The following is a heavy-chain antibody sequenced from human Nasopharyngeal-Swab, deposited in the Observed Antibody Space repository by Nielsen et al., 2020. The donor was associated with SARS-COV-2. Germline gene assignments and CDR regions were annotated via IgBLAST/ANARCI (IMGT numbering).Heavy chain of an antibody. CDR2: IFTSGST. CDR1: GGSISRSQW. D-gene: IGHD3-22*01. Sequence: SETLSLTCAVSGGSISRSQWWTWVRPPPGRRLECIGEIFTSGSTKYSPSLKSRITISIDEPKNQFSLILTTVTAADAAVYYCAKLYYDSSGPGDIWGRGTMVTVSS. CDR3: AKLYYDSSGPGDI. V-gene: IGHV4-4*02. J-gene: IGHJ3*02.